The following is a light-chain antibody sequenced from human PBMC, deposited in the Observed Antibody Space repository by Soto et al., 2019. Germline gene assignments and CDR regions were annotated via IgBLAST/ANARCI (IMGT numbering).Light chain of an antibody. J-gene: IGKJ1*01. CDR2: GAS. V-gene: IGKV3-15*01. CDR3: QQYTHWPVWT. CDR1: QSVSSN. Sequence: EMVMTQSPATLSVSPGERATLSCRASQSVSSNLAWYQQKPGQAPRLLIYGASTRATGIPARFSGSGSGTEFTLTISSLQSEDFAIYYCQQYTHWPVWTFGQGTKVEIK.